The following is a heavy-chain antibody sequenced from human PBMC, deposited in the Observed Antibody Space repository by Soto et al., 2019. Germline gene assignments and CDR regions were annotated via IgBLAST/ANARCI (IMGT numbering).Heavy chain of an antibody. J-gene: IGHJ4*02. CDR3: ARVLYGGNAAFDY. CDR2: INHSAST. Sequence: PSQTLSLTCAVYVGSFSGYYWSFIRQPPGKGLEWIGEINHSASTNYNPSLKIRVTISVYTSKNQFSLKVSSVTAADTAVYYCARVLYGGNAAFDYWGQGTLVTVSS. CDR1: VGSFSGYY. V-gene: IGHV4-34*01. D-gene: IGHD4-17*01.